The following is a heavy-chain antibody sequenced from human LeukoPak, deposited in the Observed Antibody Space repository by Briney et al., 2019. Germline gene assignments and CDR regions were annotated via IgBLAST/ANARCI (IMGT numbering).Heavy chain of an antibody. CDR2: INPNSGGT. CDR3: ARVLMDTAMVFDY. V-gene: IGHV1-2*02. D-gene: IGHD5-18*01. CDR1: GYTFTGYY. J-gene: IGHJ4*02. Sequence: ASVKVSCKASGYTFTGYYMHWVRQAPGQGLEWMGWINPNSGGTNYAQKFQGRVTMTRETSISTAYMELSRLRSDDTAVYFCARVLMDTAMVFDYWGQGTLVTVSS.